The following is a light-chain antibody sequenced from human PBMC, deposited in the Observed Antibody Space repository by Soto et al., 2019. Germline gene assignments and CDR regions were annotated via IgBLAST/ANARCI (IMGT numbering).Light chain of an antibody. CDR1: ASSLYSNGYNS. J-gene: IGKJ5*01. CDR3: MQGLQTPIT. Sequence: IVMTQSPSALYVTHGEPAAISWRATASSLYSNGYNSLDWYLQKPGQSPRLLIYLGFNRASGVPDRFSASGSDTEFTLKSTRVEAEDVGVYYCMQGLQTPITFGQGTRLEI. CDR2: LGF. V-gene: IGKV2-28*01.